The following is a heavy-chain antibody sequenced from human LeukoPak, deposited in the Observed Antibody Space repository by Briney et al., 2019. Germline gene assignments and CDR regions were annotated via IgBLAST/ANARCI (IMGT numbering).Heavy chain of an antibody. Sequence: PGGSLRLSSADSGFTFSDYYMTWVRQAPETGLQWLSYINTIGTNIYYTDSVKGRFTISRDNAKNSLFLEMTSLRVEDTAVYFCARHKSVGGIDYWGQGTLVTVSS. J-gene: IGHJ4*02. V-gene: IGHV3-11*04. CDR3: ARHKSVGGIDY. CDR1: GFTFSDYY. CDR2: INTIGTNI. D-gene: IGHD1-26*01.